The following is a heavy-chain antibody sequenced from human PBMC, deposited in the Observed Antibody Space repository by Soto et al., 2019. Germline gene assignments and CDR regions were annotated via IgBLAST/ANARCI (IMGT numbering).Heavy chain of an antibody. CDR1: GGSVSRGGSY. CDR3: ARDYFNSSRHYYFDF. CDR2: ISYSGST. Sequence: QVQLQESGPGLVKPSETLSLTCTVSGGSVSRGGSYWSWIRQPPGKGLEWIGYISYSGSTNYNPSLKSRVTMSVDTSKDHFSLKLSSVTAADTAVYYCARDYFNSSRHYYFDFWGQGTLVTVSS. V-gene: IGHV4-61*08. J-gene: IGHJ4*02. D-gene: IGHD3-22*01.